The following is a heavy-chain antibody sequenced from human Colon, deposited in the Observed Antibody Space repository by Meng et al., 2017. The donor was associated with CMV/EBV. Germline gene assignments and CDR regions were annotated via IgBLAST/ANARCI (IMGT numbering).Heavy chain of an antibody. CDR1: GFTFSNAW. J-gene: IGHJ3*01. CDR2: IKSKTDGGAT. Sequence: GESLKISCAASGFTFSNAWMNWVRQAPGKGLEWVGRIKSKTDGGATDFCAPVKGRFTISRDDSKNTLYLQMNSLKTEDTALYYCTTDYSYAFGFWGQGTMVTVSS. D-gene: IGHD2-21*01. V-gene: IGHV3-15*01. CDR3: TTDYSYAFGF.